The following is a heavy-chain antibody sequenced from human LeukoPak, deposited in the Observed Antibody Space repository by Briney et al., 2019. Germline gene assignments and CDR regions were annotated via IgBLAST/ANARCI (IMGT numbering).Heavy chain of an antibody. D-gene: IGHD1-26*01. V-gene: IGHV1-69*05. CDR2: IIPIFGTA. Sequence: SVKVSCKASGGTFSSYAIRWVRQAPGQGLEWMGGIIPIFGTANYAQKFQGRVTITTDESTSTAYMELSSLRSEDTAVYYCARVGVGATTAWFDPWGQGTLVTVSS. J-gene: IGHJ5*02. CDR3: ARVGVGATTAWFDP. CDR1: GGTFSSYA.